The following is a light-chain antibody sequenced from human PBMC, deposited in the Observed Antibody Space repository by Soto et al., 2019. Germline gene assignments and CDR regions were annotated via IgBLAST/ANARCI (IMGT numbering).Light chain of an antibody. CDR1: QSVSTY. V-gene: IGKV3-11*01. Sequence: EIVLTQSPATLYLSPGERATLSCRASQSVSTYLAWYQQKPGQAPRLLIYDASNRATGIPARFSGSGSGTYFTLTISSLEPEDFAVYYCQQLSNWPRSFGGGTKGEIK. J-gene: IGKJ4*01. CDR3: QQLSNWPRS. CDR2: DAS.